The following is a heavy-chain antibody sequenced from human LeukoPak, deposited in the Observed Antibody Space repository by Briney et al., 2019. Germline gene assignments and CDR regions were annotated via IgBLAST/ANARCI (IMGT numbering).Heavy chain of an antibody. V-gene: IGHV4-59*08. CDR2: IYYNGNT. J-gene: IGHJ3*02. CDR3: ARHYGSGNPDAFDI. Sequence: SETLSLTCTVSGGSLSSYYWSWIRQPPGKGLEWIGYIYYNGNTNYNPSLKSRLTISVDTSKNQFSLKLSSVTAADTAVYYGARHYGSGNPDAFDIWGQGTMVIVSS. D-gene: IGHD3-10*01. CDR1: GGSLSSYY.